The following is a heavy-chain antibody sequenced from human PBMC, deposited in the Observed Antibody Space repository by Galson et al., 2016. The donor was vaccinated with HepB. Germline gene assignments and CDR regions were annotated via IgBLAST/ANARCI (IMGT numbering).Heavy chain of an antibody. V-gene: IGHV3-23*01. J-gene: IGHJ4*02. CDR3: AKDRERLQFILQAFGVFDD. CDR1: GFTFRNYA. D-gene: IGHD5-24*01. Sequence: SLRLSCAASGFTFRNYAMSWVRQAPGKGLEWVSAISGSGGSTYYADSVKGRFTISRDNFKNTLFLQMNSLRAEDTAVYYCAKDRERLQFILQAFGVFDDWGQGTLVTVSS. CDR2: ISGSGGST.